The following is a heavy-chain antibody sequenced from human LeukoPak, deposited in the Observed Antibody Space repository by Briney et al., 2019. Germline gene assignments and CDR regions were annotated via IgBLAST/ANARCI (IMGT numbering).Heavy chain of an antibody. Sequence: PSETLSLTCAVYGGSFSGYYWSWIRQPPGKGLEWIGEINHSGSTNYNPSLKSRVTISVDTSKNQFSLKLRSVTAADTAVYYCARGEYSSGWYYMDYWGQGTLVTVSS. D-gene: IGHD6-19*01. CDR3: ARGEYSSGWYYMDY. V-gene: IGHV4-34*01. CDR1: GGSFSGYY. CDR2: INHSGST. J-gene: IGHJ4*02.